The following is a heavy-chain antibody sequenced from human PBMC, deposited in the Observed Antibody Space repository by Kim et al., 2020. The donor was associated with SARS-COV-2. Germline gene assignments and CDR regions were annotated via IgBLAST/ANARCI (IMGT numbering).Heavy chain of an antibody. D-gene: IGHD3-10*01. CDR3: ARAPAPESDYFDY. V-gene: IGHV3-23*01. Sequence: YADTVKGRFTISRDNSKNTLYLQMNSLRAEDTAVYYCARAPAPESDYFDYWGQGTLVTVSS. J-gene: IGHJ4*02.